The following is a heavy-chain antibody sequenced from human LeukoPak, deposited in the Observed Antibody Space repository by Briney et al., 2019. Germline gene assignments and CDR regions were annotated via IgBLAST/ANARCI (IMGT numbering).Heavy chain of an antibody. CDR2: INPNSGGT. CDR3: ARGDDYGDYVY. CDR1: GYTFTSYG. D-gene: IGHD4-17*01. V-gene: IGHV1-2*02. Sequence: GASVKVSCKASGYTFTSYGISWVRQAPGQGLEWMGWINPNSGGTNYAQKFQGRVTMTRDTSISTAYMELSRLRSDDTAVYYCARGDDYGDYVYWGQGTLVTVSS. J-gene: IGHJ4*02.